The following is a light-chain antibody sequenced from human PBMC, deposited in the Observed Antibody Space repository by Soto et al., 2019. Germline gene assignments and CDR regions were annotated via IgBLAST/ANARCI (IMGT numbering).Light chain of an antibody. CDR2: KAS. V-gene: IGKV1-5*03. Sequence: DIQMTQSPSTLSASVGDRVTITCRASQTISTWLAWYQQKPGRAPKLLIYKASSLESGVPSRFSGSGYGTEFTLTISSLQPDDFANYYCQQYNSYWTFGQGTKVDIK. CDR3: QQYNSYWT. J-gene: IGKJ1*01. CDR1: QTISTW.